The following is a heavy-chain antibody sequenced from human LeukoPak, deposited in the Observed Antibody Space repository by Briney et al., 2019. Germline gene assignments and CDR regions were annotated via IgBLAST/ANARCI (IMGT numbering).Heavy chain of an antibody. CDR2: ISSSGSTI. Sequence: PGGSLRLSCAASGFTFSSYEMNWVRQAPGKGLGWVSYISSSGSTIYYADSVKGRFTISRDNAKNSLYLQMNSLRAEDTAVYYCARDTLQANWGSRYFDLWGRGTLVTVSS. CDR3: ARDTLQANWGSRYFDL. D-gene: IGHD7-27*01. V-gene: IGHV3-48*03. CDR1: GFTFSSYE. J-gene: IGHJ2*01.